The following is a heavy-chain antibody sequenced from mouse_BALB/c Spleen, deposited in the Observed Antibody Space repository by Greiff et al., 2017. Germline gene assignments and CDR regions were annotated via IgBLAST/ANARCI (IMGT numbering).Heavy chain of an antibody. CDR3: VRSTIVGRYAY. Sequence: MLLVESGPGLVAPSQSLSITCTVSGFSLTGYGVNWVRQPPGKGLEWLGMIWGDGSRDYNSALKSRLSISKDNSKSQVFLTMNSLQTDDTARYYGVRSTIVGRYAYWGQGTLVTVSA. CDR2: IWGDGSR. J-gene: IGHJ3*01. V-gene: IGHV2-6-7*01. D-gene: IGHD1-1*01. CDR1: GFSLTGYG.